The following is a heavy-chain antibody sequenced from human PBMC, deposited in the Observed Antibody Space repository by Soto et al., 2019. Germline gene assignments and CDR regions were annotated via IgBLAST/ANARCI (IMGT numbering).Heavy chain of an antibody. CDR2: IYSDDRT. CDR3: TRERFLEWLVGVRFWAFDN. J-gene: IGHJ3*02. V-gene: IGHV3-53*01. D-gene: IGHD3-3*01. CDR1: GFTASSNY. Sequence: HPGGSLRLSCAASGFTASSNYMNWVRQAPGKGLEWVSVIYSDDRTYYADSVKGRFTISRDNSKNTVYLQLSSLRAEDTAVYYCTRERFLEWLVGVRFWAFDNWGQGTMVTVSS.